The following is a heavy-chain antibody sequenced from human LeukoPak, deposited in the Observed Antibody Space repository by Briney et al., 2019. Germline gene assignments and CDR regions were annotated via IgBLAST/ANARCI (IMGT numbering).Heavy chain of an antibody. CDR3: ARRYCSGGSCYQVVGDAFDI. Sequence: GGSLRLSCAASGFTFSSYSMNWVRQAPGKGLEWVSSISSSSSYIYYADSVKGRFTISRDNAKNSLYLQMNSLRAEDTAVYYCARRYCSGGSCYQVVGDAFDIWGQGTMVTVSS. CDR1: GFTFSSYS. CDR2: ISSSSSYI. J-gene: IGHJ3*02. V-gene: IGHV3-21*01. D-gene: IGHD2-15*01.